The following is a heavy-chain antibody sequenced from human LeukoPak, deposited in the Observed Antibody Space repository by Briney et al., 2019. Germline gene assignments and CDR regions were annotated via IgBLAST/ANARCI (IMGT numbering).Heavy chain of an antibody. CDR3: ARFSFPTGGWFWDL. CDR1: GGSIRSNTNY. Sequence: PSETLSLTCTVSGGSIRSNTNYWGWIRQPPGEGLEWIGIIYFYGGTYYNPSLESRVTISLDTSSSHYSLNLTSVTAADTAVYYCARFSFPTGGWFWDLWGQGTLVTVSS. J-gene: IGHJ5*02. D-gene: IGHD6-19*01. V-gene: IGHV4-39*02. CDR2: IYFYGGT.